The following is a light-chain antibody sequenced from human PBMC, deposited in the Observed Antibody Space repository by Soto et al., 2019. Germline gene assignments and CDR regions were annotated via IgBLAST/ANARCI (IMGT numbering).Light chain of an antibody. CDR3: QQSYSSPFT. CDR1: QSITSY. Sequence: DIQMTQSPSSLSASVGDTVTITCRASQSITSYLNWYQQKPGRAPILLIYAASSLQSGVPSRFSGSASGTEGTLTISSLQPEDFATYYCQQSYSSPFTFGGGTKVEIK. V-gene: IGKV1-39*01. J-gene: IGKJ4*01. CDR2: AAS.